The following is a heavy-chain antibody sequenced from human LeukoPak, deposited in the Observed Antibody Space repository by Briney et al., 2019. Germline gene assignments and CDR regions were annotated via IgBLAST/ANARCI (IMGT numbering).Heavy chain of an antibody. CDR1: GGSISSGGYS. J-gene: IGHJ5*02. Sequence: SETLSLTCAVSGGSISSGGYSWSWIRQPPGKGLEWIGYIYHSGSTYYNPSLKSRVTISVDRSKNQFSLKLSSVTAADTAVYYCARAGDYGDYYWFDPWGQETLVTVSS. CDR2: IYHSGST. V-gene: IGHV4-30-2*01. CDR3: ARAGDYGDYYWFDP. D-gene: IGHD4-17*01.